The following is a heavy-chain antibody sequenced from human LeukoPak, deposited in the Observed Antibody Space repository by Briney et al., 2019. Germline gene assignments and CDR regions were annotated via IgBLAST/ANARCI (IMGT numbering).Heavy chain of an antibody. J-gene: IGHJ4*02. CDR1: GFTFSSYG. D-gene: IGHD6-6*01. CDR2: IRYDGSNK. CDR3: AKGDSSSSRSVPFDY. V-gene: IGHV3-30*02. Sequence: GGSLRLSCAASGFTFSSYGMHWVRQAPGKGLEWVAFIRYDGSNKYYADSVKGRFTISRDNSKNTLYLQMNSLRAEDTAVYYCAKGDSSSSRSVPFDYWGQGTLVTVSS.